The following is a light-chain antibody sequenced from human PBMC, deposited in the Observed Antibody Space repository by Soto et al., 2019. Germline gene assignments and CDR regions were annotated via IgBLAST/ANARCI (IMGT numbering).Light chain of an antibody. V-gene: IGLV2-23*01. J-gene: IGLJ1*01. CDR2: KGT. CDR1: SSDVGAYNY. Sequence: QSALTQPASVSGSPGQSITISCTGTSSDVGAYNYVSWYQQYAGKAPKLMIYKGTQRPSGISNRFSGSTSGTVASLTISGLQADDEADYFCCSSAPESTYVFGTGTKVTVL. CDR3: CSSAPESTYV.